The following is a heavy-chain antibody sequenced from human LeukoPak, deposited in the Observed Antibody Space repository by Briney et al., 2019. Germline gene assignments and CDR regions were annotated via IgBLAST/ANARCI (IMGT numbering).Heavy chain of an antibody. V-gene: IGHV1-46*01. CDR2: INPSGGSA. CDR3: ARDLRFGVYYDILTGYAFDI. CDR1: GYTFTSYY. J-gene: IGHJ3*02. D-gene: IGHD3-9*01. Sequence: ASVKVSCKASGYTFTSYYMHWVRQAPGQGLEWMGIINPSGGSAGYAQKFQGRVTMTRDMSTSTVYMELSSLRSEDTAVYYCARDLRFGVYYDILTGYAFDIWGQGTMVTVSS.